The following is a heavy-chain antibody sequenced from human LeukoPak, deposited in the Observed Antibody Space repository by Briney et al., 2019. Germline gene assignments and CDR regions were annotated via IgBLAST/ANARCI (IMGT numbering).Heavy chain of an antibody. V-gene: IGHV1-58*02. CDR3: AERHSSSWYAIDDAFDI. CDR1: GFTFTSSA. Sequence: GASVKVSCKASGFTFTSSAMQWVRQARGQRLEWIGWIVVGSGNTNYAQKFQERVTITRDMSTSTAYMELSSLRSEDTAVHYCAERHSSSWYAIDDAFDIWGHGTMVTVSS. D-gene: IGHD6-13*01. CDR2: IVVGSGNT. J-gene: IGHJ3*02.